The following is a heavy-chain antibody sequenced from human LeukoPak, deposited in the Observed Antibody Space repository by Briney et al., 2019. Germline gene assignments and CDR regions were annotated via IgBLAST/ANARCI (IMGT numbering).Heavy chain of an antibody. CDR1: GFTFSSYE. CDR2: ISSSGSTI. Sequence: TGGSLRLSCAASGFTFSSYEMNWVRQAPGKGLEWLSYISSSGSTIYYADSVKGRFTISRDNAKNSLYLQLNSLRAEDTAVYYCARDDAMGATIDYWGQGTLVTVSS. V-gene: IGHV3-48*03. D-gene: IGHD1-26*01. CDR3: ARDDAMGATIDY. J-gene: IGHJ4*02.